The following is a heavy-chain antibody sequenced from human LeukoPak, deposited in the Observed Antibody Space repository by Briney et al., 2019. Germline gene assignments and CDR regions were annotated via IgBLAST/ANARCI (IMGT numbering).Heavy chain of an antibody. J-gene: IGHJ4*02. CDR1: GFTFSDYY. D-gene: IGHD3-10*01. Sequence: PGGSLRLSCAASGFTFSDYYMSWIRQAPGKGLEGVSYISSSGSTIYYADSVKGRFNISRDNAKNSLYLQMNSLRAEDTAVYYCARDPVLLWFGESNPSAGFDYWGQGTLVTVSS. V-gene: IGHV3-11*04. CDR3: ARDPVLLWFGESNPSAGFDY. CDR2: ISSSGSTI.